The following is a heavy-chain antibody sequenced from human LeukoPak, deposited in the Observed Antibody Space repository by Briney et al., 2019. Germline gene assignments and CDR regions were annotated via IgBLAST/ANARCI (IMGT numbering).Heavy chain of an antibody. J-gene: IGHJ4*02. V-gene: IGHV4-59*01. CDR1: GGSISSYY. Sequence: SGTLSLTCTVSGGSISSYYWSWIRQPPGKGLEWIGYIYYSGSTNYNPSLKSRVTISVDTPKNQFSLKLSSVTAADTAVYYCASQGYDILTGYYGFDYWGQGTLVTVSS. CDR3: ASQGYDILTGYYGFDY. CDR2: IYYSGST. D-gene: IGHD3-9*01.